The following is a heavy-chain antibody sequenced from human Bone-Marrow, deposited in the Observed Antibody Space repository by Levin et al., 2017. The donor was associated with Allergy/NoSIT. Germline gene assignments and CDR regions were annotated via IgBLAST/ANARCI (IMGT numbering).Heavy chain of an antibody. V-gene: IGHV4-59*01. J-gene: IGHJ1*01. CDR2: VYYTGST. D-gene: IGHD6-6*01. Sequence: SETLSLTCSVSGGSINDYYWSWIRQPPGKGLEWIRYVYYTGSTKYNSSLKSRLTLSVDKSKNQVSLRLTSVTAADSGVYYCARSPWGGSSSEDHFQKWGQGTLVTVSS. CDR3: ARSPWGGSSSEDHFQK. CDR1: GGSINDYY.